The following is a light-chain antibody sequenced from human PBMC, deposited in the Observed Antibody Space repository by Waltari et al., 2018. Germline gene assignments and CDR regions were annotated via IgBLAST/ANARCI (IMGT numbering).Light chain of an antibody. J-gene: IGKJ1*01. CDR1: QSISNW. CDR3: QQYNGT. V-gene: IGKV1-5*03. CDR2: KAS. Sequence: DIQMTQSPSTLSTSVGDSVTITCRASQSISNWLAWYQQKPGKAPKLLIYKASILESGVPSRFSGSGSGTEFTLTITSLQPDDFATYYCQQYNGTFGQGTKVEIK.